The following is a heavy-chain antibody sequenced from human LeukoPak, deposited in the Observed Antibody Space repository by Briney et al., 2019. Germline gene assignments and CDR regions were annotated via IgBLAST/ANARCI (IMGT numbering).Heavy chain of an antibody. J-gene: IGHJ4*02. CDR3: ARPQKYYSTSGYYLVS. CDR1: GYIFTGYY. CDR2: INPNSGGT. V-gene: IGHV1-2*02. Sequence: GASVKVSCKASGYIFTGYYIYWVRQAPGQGLEWMGWINPNSGGTDSAQKFQGRVAMTRGTSLSTAYMELTRLTSDDTAVYYCARPQKYYSTSGYYLVSWGQGTLVTVSS. D-gene: IGHD3-22*01.